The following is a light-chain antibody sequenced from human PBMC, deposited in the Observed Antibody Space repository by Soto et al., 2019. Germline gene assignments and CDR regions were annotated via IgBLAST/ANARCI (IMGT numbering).Light chain of an antibody. CDR3: QQRSNWPIT. V-gene: IGKV3D-20*02. J-gene: IGKJ5*01. CDR1: QSISSSY. Sequence: EIVLTQSPATLSLSPGEGATLSCRVSQSISSSYLSWYQQRPGQAPRLLIYGASTRATGIPARFSGSGSGTDFTLTINNLDPEDFAVYYCQQRSNWPITFGQGTRLEL. CDR2: GAS.